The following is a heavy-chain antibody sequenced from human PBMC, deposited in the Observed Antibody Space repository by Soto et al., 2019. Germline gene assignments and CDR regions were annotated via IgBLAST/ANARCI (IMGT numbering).Heavy chain of an antibody. CDR3: VGLYFDY. J-gene: IGHJ4*02. CDR2: ISGSGGST. CDR1: GFTFSSYA. V-gene: IGHV3-23*01. Sequence: EVQLLESGGGLVQHGGSLRLTCAASGFTFSSYAMSWVRQTPGKGLEWVSGISGSGGSTHYADSVKGRFTISRDNSKNTLYLQMNSLRAEGTALYYFVGLYFDYWGRGARFTVSS. D-gene: IGHD3-9*01.